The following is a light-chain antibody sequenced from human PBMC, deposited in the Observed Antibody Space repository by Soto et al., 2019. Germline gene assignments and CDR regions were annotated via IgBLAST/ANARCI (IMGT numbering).Light chain of an antibody. Sequence: EIVMTQSPATLSVSPGERATLSCRASQSVKSKLAWYQQRPGLPPRLLFSGASTRATGIPARFSGSGSGTDFTLPISRLQPEDFAVYYCKQYGSSPRTLGQGTKVDIK. CDR1: QSVKSK. V-gene: IGKV3D-15*01. CDR3: KQYGSSPRT. J-gene: IGKJ1*01. CDR2: GAS.